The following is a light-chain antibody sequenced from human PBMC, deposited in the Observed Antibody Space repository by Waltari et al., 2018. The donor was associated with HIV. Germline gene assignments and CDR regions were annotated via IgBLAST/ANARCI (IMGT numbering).Light chain of an antibody. CDR3: XXXSXDPLT. Sequence: DLQMTQSLSTLSASVGDKIIITCRASQSISNWLAWFQQKPGKAPKLLIYKASNLESGVPSRFSGSGSGTEFTLTINSLQPDDFATYFCXXXSXDPLTXXXXTRVEXX. V-gene: IGKV1-5*03. CDR2: KAS. CDR1: QSISNW. J-gene: IGKJ4*01.